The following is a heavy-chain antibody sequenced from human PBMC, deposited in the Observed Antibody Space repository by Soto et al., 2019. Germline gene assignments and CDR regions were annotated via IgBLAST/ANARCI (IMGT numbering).Heavy chain of an antibody. CDR3: ARVADFWSGQGDLY. D-gene: IGHD3-3*01. CDR1: GFTFSYYY. J-gene: IGHJ4*02. Sequence: PGGSLRLSCAASGFTFSYYYMSWIRQSPGKGLEWVSYISSSGSTIYYADSVKGRFTISRDNAKNSLYLQMNSLRAEDTAVYYCARVADFWSGQGDLYWGQGTLVTVPQ. V-gene: IGHV3-11*01. CDR2: ISSSGSTI.